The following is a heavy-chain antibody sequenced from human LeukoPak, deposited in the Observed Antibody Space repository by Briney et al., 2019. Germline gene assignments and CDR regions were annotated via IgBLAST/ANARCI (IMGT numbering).Heavy chain of an antibody. CDR3: AKDGRSGADIYYYGMDV. Sequence: GGSLRLSCAASGFTFDDYAMHWVRQAPGKGLEWVSGISWNSGSIGYADSVKGRFTISRDNAKNSLYLQMNSLRAEDTALYYCAKDGRSGADIYYYGMDVWGQGTTVTVSS. D-gene: IGHD2-15*01. CDR2: ISWNSGSI. CDR1: GFTFDDYA. J-gene: IGHJ6*02. V-gene: IGHV3-9*01.